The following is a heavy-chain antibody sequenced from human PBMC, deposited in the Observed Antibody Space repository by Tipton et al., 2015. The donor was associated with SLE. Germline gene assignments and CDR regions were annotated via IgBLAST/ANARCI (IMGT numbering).Heavy chain of an antibody. CDR3: ARRAYGDYHYGLDV. V-gene: IGHV5-51*03. D-gene: IGHD4-17*01. CDR1: GYSFGTHW. J-gene: IGHJ6*02. CDR2: IYPDNSDT. Sequence: VQLVQSGPEVKKPGESLKISCKGSGYSFGTHWIAWVRQMPGKGLEWMGIIYPDNSDTRYSPSFRGQVTMSADKSVNTAYLNWSSLKSSDTAIYYCARRAYGDYHYGLDVWGQGTTVTVSS.